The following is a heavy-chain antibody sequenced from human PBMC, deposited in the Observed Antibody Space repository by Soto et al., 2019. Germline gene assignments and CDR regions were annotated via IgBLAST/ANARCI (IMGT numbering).Heavy chain of an antibody. D-gene: IGHD3-9*01. CDR1: GGTFSSYA. CDR3: ARHYDILTGPQN. V-gene: IGHV1-69*13. CDR2: IIPIFGTA. Sequence: SVKVSWKASGGTFSSYAISWVRQAPGQGLEWMGGIIPIFGTANYAQKFQGRVTITADESTSTAYMELSSLRSEDTAVYYCARHYDILTGPQNWGQGTLVTVSS. J-gene: IGHJ4*02.